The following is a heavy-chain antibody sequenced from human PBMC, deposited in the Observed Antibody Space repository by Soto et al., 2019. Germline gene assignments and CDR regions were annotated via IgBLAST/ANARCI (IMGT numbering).Heavy chain of an antibody. J-gene: IGHJ5*02. CDR3: ARASILYYDILGPNWFDP. CDR2: IYYSGST. D-gene: IGHD3-9*01. CDR1: GGSISSGDYY. Sequence: SETLSLTCTVSGGSISSGDYYWSWIRQPPGKGLEWIGYIYYSGSTYYNPSLESRVTISVDTSKNQFSLKLSSVTAADTAVYYCARASILYYDILGPNWFDPWGQGTLVTVSS. V-gene: IGHV4-30-4*01.